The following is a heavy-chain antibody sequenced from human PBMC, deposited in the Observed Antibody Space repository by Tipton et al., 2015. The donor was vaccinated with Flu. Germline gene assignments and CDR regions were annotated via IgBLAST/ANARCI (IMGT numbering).Heavy chain of an antibody. V-gene: IGHV4-38-2*02. Sequence: LRLSCTVSGDSIRSDYYWGWIRQPPGKGPEWIGNIFHTGNTYYNPSLKSRVSISVDRSKNQFSLKVISVTATDTAVYYCARDPSLGMPDYFDSWGQGTLVTASS. CDR1: GDSIRSDYY. CDR2: IFHTGNT. J-gene: IGHJ4*02. CDR3: ARDPSLGMPDYFDS. D-gene: IGHD2-2*01.